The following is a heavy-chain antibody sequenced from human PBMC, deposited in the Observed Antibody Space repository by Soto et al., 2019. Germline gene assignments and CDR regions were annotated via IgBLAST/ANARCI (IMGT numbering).Heavy chain of an antibody. CDR2: ISKDGSKK. CDR3: ANPSGYYFGLGSHDEASDM. D-gene: IGHD3-10*01. CDR1: GFMFSGFG. Sequence: QVQLVESGGGVVQPWRSLRLSCAASGFMFSGFGMHWVRQAPGKGLQWVAGISKDGSKKYYADSVKGRFTISRDNSKKTLYLQMNSLRAEDTAVYYCANPSGYYFGLGSHDEASDMWGQGTGVTVFS. V-gene: IGHV3-30*18. J-gene: IGHJ3*02.